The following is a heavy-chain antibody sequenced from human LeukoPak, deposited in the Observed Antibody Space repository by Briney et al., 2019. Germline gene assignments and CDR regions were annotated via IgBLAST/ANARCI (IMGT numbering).Heavy chain of an antibody. CDR3: ARDPVAATLDWFDP. Sequence: ASVKVSCKASGYTFTGYYIHWVRQAPGQGLEWMGWVNPNSGGTNYAQKFQGRVTMTRDTSISTAYMELSRLRSDDTAVYYCARDPVAATLDWFDPWGQGTLVTVSS. V-gene: IGHV1-2*02. D-gene: IGHD2-15*01. CDR2: VNPNSGGT. CDR1: GYTFTGYY. J-gene: IGHJ5*02.